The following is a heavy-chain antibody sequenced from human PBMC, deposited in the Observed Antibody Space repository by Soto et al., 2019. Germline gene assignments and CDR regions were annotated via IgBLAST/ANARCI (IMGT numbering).Heavy chain of an antibody. CDR2: ISAYDGNT. D-gene: IGHD3-22*01. V-gene: IGHV1-18*01. CDR1: GYTFTSYG. J-gene: IGHJ6*02. CDR3: ARGGYYDRSGARNYHYYGMNV. Sequence: QVQLVQSGAEVKKPGASVKVSCKASGYTFTSYGINWVRQAPGQGLEWLGWISAYDGNTKYAQILELTASTTTDTSRNTAYMEQRSLRSRDTAVYYWARGGYYDRSGARNYHYYGMNVWGQGTTVTVSS.